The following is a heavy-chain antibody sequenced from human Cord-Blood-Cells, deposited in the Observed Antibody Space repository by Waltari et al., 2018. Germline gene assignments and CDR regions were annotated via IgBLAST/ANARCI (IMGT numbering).Heavy chain of an antibody. CDR1: GFTVSSNY. CDR2: IYSGGST. D-gene: IGHD6-13*01. J-gene: IGHJ4*02. CDR3: ARETSLYSSSWFDY. Sequence: EVQLVESGGGSIQRGGSLGLACAASGFTVSSNYISWVRQAPGKGLEWVSDIYSGGSTYYADSVKGRFTISRDNSKNTLYLQMNSLRAEDTAVYYCARETSLYSSSWFDYWGQGTLVTVSS. V-gene: IGHV3-53*01.